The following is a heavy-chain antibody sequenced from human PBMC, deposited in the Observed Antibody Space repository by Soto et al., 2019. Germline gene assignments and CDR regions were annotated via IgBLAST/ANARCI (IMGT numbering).Heavy chain of an antibody. Sequence: QVHLVQSGAEVKKPGASVKVSCKGSGYAFTTYGITWVRQAPGQGLEWMGWISAHNGNTNYAQKLQGRVTVTRDTSTSTAYMELRRRRSDDTDVYYFGRGRYGDYWGQGALVPVSS. CDR2: ISAHNGNT. CDR3: GRGRYGDY. V-gene: IGHV1-18*01. CDR1: GYAFTTYG. J-gene: IGHJ4*02. D-gene: IGHD1-1*01.